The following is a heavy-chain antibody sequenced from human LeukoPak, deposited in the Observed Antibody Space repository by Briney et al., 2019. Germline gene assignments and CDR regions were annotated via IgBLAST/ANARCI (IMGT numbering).Heavy chain of an antibody. CDR2: ISSSGGTI. CDR3: ARAVLYYYYGMDV. Sequence: GGSLRLSCAASGFAFSSYEMNWVRQAPGKGLEWVSYISSSGGTIYYADSVKGRFTISRDNAKNSLYLQMNSLRAEDTAVYYCARAVLYYYYGMDVWGQGTTVTVSS. J-gene: IGHJ6*02. CDR1: GFAFSSYE. V-gene: IGHV3-48*03.